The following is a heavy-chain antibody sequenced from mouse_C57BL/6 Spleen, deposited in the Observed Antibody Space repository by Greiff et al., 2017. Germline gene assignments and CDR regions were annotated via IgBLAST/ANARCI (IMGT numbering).Heavy chain of an antibody. Sequence: EVMLVESEGGLVQPGSSMKLSCTASGFTFSDYYMAWVRQVPEKGLEWVANINYDGSSTYYLDSLKSRFIISRDNAKNNLYLQMSSLKSEDTATYYCARVFYYYGSSYAMDYWGQGTSVTVSS. CDR2: INYDGSST. CDR3: ARVFYYYGSSYAMDY. D-gene: IGHD1-1*01. CDR1: GFTFSDYY. V-gene: IGHV5-16*01. J-gene: IGHJ4*01.